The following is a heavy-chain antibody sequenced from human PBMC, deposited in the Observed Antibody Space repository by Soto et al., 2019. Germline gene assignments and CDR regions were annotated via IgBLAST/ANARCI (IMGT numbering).Heavy chain of an antibody. J-gene: IGHJ6*01. V-gene: IGHV3-23*01. CDR3: AKDQYYGSGSYYLPRNYYYGMDV. CDR2: ISGSGGST. CDR1: GFTFSSYA. Sequence: EVQLLESGGGLVQPGGSLRLSCAASGFTFSSYAMSWVRQAPGKGLEWVSAISGSGGSTYYADSVKGRFTISRDNSKNTLYLQMNSLRAEDTAVYYCAKDQYYGSGSYYLPRNYYYGMDVW. D-gene: IGHD3-10*01.